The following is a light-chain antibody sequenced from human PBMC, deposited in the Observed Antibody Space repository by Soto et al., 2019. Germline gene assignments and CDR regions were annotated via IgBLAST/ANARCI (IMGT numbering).Light chain of an antibody. CDR1: QSVSSSY. J-gene: IGKJ1*01. V-gene: IGKV3-20*01. CDR3: QQYGSSPPGGT. CDR2: GAS. Sequence: EIVLTQSRGTLSLSPGERATLSCRASQSVSSSYLAWYQQKPGQAPRLLIYGASSRATGIPDRFSGSGSGTDFTLTISRLEPEDFAVYYCQQYGSSPPGGTFGQGTKVDIK.